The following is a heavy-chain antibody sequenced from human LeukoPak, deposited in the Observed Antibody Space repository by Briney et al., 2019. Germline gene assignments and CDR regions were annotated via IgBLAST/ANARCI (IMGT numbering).Heavy chain of an antibody. D-gene: IGHD6-19*01. Sequence: GGSLRLSCAASGFSFSTYEMHWVRQAPGKGLEWVSDISSSGSTVYYADSVKGRFTTSRDNANNYLYLQMQSLRAEDMAVYYCSLLAVASPQDYWGQGTLVTVSS. CDR3: SLLAVASPQDY. V-gene: IGHV3-48*03. J-gene: IGHJ4*02. CDR1: GFSFSTYE. CDR2: ISSSGSTV.